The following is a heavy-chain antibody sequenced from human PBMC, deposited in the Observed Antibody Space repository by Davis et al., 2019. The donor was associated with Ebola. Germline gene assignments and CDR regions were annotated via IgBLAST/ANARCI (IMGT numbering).Heavy chain of an antibody. V-gene: IGHV3-48*01. J-gene: IGHJ4*02. Sequence: GESLKISCAASGFTFSSYSMNWVRQAPGKRLEWVSYISSSSSTIYYADSVKGRFTISRDNAKNSLYLQMDGLRVEDTAVYYCASGLDYWGQGSLVTVSS. CDR2: ISSSSSTI. CDR3: ASGLDY. CDR1: GFTFSSYS.